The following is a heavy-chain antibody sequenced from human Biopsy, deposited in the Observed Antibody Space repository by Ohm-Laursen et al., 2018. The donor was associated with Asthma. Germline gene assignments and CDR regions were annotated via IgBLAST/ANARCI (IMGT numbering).Heavy chain of an antibody. V-gene: IGHV3-30*18. CDR1: GFSFSNYG. CDR2: ISFDGTNR. D-gene: IGHD1-26*01. CDR3: AKEVFPGWELRRGPDS. Sequence: RSLRPSCAASGFSFSNYGMHWVRQAPGKGLDWVAVISFDGTNRNYTDSVKGRFTISRDNSRNTLHLEMNSLRAEDTAVYFCAKEVFPGWELRRGPDSWGQGTLVTASS. J-gene: IGHJ4*02.